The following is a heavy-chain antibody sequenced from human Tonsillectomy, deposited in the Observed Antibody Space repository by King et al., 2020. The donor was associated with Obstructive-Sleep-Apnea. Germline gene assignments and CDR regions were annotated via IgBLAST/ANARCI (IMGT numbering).Heavy chain of an antibody. V-gene: IGHV1-69*01. CDR1: GGTFSSYA. CDR2: IIPLFGTA. D-gene: IGHD3-3*01. Sequence: VQLVESGAEVKKPGSSVKVSCKASGGTFSSYAISWVRQAPGQGLEWIGGIIPLFGTAYYAQKFQGRVTITAAESTSTAYMEMSSLRSEDTAVYYCGRGVVLRFLEWLPQDYYYGMDVWGQGTTVTVSS. J-gene: IGHJ6*02. CDR3: GRGVVLRFLEWLPQDYYYGMDV.